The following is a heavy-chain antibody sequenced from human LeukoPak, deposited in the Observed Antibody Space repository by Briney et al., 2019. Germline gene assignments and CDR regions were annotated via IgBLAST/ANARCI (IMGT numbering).Heavy chain of an antibody. V-gene: IGHV1-46*01. CDR3: ARDPGYCSGGSCSLYFDY. CDR2: INPSGGST. Sequence: GASVKVSCKASGYTFTSYYMHWVRQAPGQGLEWMGIINPSGGSTSYAQKFQGRVTMTRDTSTSTVYMELSSLRSEDTAVYYCARDPGYCSGGSCSLYFDYWGQGTLVTVSS. D-gene: IGHD2-15*01. J-gene: IGHJ4*02. CDR1: GYTFTSYY.